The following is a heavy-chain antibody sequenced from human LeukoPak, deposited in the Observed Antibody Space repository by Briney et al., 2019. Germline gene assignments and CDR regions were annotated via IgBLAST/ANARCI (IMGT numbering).Heavy chain of an antibody. J-gene: IGHJ4*02. V-gene: IGHV4-31*03. CDR2: IYYSGST. CDR3: ARDGHDMVRGFD. CDR1: VGSISGGGYY. Sequence: PSETLSLTCTVPVGSISGGGYYWSWISQHPGKGLEWIGYIYYSGSTYYNPSLKSRVTISVDTSKNQFSLKLSSVTAADTAVYYCARDGHDMVRGFDWGQGTLVTVSS. D-gene: IGHD3-10*01.